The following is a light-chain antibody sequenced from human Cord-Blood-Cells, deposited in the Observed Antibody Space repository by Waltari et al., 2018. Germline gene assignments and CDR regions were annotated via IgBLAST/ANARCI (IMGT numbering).Light chain of an antibody. Sequence: QSALTQPASVSGSPGQSITISCTGTSSDVGGYNYVSWYQQHPGKAPKLMIYVVSNRPSGVSNRFSGSKSVNTASLTIAGLQAEDEADYYCSSYTSSSTWVFGGGTKLTVL. CDR3: SSYTSSSTWV. CDR2: VVS. J-gene: IGLJ3*02. V-gene: IGLV2-14*03. CDR1: SSDVGGYNY.